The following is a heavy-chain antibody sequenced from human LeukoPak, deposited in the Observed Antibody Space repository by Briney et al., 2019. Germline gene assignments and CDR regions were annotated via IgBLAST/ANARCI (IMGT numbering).Heavy chain of an antibody. V-gene: IGHV4-34*01. CDR3: ARVVRYFDWLLADY. Sequence: SETLSLTCAVYGGSFSGYYWSWIRQPPGKGLEWIGEINHSGSTNYNPSLKSRVTISVDTSKNQFSLKLSSVTAADTAVYYCARVVRYFDWLLADYWGQGTLVTVSS. CDR2: INHSGST. D-gene: IGHD3-9*01. J-gene: IGHJ4*02. CDR1: GGSFSGYY.